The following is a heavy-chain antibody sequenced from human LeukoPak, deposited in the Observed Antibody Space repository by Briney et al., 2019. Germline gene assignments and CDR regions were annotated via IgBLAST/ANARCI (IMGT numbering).Heavy chain of an antibody. Sequence: PGGSLRLSCAASGFTFSSYAMSWIRQPPGKGLEWIGEINHSGSTNYNPSLKSRVTISVDTSKNQFSLKLSSVTAADTAVYYCTRALLWSGYSNDYWGQGTLVTVSS. D-gene: IGHD3-3*01. CDR2: INHSGST. V-gene: IGHV4-34*01. CDR3: TRALLWSGYSNDY. CDR1: GFTFSSYA. J-gene: IGHJ4*02.